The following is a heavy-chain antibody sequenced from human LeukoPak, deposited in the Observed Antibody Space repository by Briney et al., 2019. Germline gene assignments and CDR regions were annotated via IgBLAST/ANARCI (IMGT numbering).Heavy chain of an antibody. CDR2: VNQDRGEK. J-gene: IGHJ4*02. Sequence: GGSLRLSCAASGFTFSSSLMTWVRQAPGKGLEWVASVNQDRGEKNYVDSVKGRFTISRDNAKNSLYLQMNSLRTEDTAVYYCASGRVTAVYWGQGTLVTVSS. CDR3: ASGRVTAVY. V-gene: IGHV3-7*03. CDR1: GFTFSSSL. D-gene: IGHD2-21*02.